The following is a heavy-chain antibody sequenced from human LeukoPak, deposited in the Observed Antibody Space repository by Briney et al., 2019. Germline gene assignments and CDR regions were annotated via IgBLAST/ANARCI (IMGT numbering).Heavy chain of an antibody. Sequence: SGTLSLTCAVSGDSISSDKWWTWFRQPPEKGLEWIGEIHPRGSTNYNPSLKSRVTISIDKFNNQFSLKLSPVTAGDTAVYYCARGPRGKVVTAVTYYYYGMDVWGQGTTVTVSS. CDR1: GDSISSDKW. J-gene: IGHJ6*02. CDR3: ARGPRGKVVTAVTYYYYGMDV. V-gene: IGHV4-4*02. CDR2: IHPRGST. D-gene: IGHD2-21*02.